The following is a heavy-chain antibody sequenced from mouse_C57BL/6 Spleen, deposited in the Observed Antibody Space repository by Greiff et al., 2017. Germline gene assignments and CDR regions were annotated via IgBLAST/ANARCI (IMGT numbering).Heavy chain of an antibody. Sequence: EVQLVESEGGLVQPGSSMKLSCTASGFTFSDYYMAWVRQVPEKGLEWVANINYDGSSTYYLDPLKSRFLISRDNAKNILYRRMSSLKAENTATYYCARDLLITTVVGTPSWYFDVWGTGTTVTVSS. V-gene: IGHV5-16*01. CDR3: ARDLLITTVVGTPSWYFDV. CDR2: INYDGSST. D-gene: IGHD1-1*01. CDR1: GFTFSDYY. J-gene: IGHJ1*03.